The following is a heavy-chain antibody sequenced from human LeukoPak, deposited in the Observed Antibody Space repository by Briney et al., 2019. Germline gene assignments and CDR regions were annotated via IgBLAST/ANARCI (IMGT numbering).Heavy chain of an antibody. CDR2: ISAYNGNT. J-gene: IGHJ3*02. D-gene: IGHD4-17*01. Sequence: ASVKVSCKASGYTFTSYGISWVRQAPGQGLEWMGWISAYNGNTNYAQKLQGRVTMTTDTSTSTAYMELRSLRSDDTAVYYCAREWXXXXGDYXLAFDIWGQGTMVTVSS. CDR1: GYTFTSYG. CDR3: AREWXXXXGDYXLAFDI. V-gene: IGHV1-18*01.